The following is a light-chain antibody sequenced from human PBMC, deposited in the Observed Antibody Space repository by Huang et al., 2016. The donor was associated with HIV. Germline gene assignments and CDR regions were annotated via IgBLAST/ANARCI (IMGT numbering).Light chain of an antibody. CDR2: GAS. CDR3: HQYTKWPSWT. Sequence: EIVMTQSPGTLTVSPGERATLSCRASQSVSSNLAWYQQKPGQTPRLLIYGASTRATGIPARFSGGGSGTEFTLTISSLQSEDFGVYYCHQYTKWPSWTFGQGTKVEIK. CDR1: QSVSSN. J-gene: IGKJ1*01. V-gene: IGKV3-15*01.